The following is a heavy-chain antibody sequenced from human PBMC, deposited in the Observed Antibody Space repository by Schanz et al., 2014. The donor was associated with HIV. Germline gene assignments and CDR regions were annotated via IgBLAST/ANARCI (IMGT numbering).Heavy chain of an antibody. CDR1: TFTFNNYD. CDR3: TKEVPPDV. D-gene: IGHD1-1*01. Sequence: EVQLVASGGGLVQPGGSLRLSCAASTFTFNNYDMGWVRQAPGKGLEWVSGISGNGGSTYHADSVKGRFTISRDNSKNTLYLQMNSLRAEDTAVYYCTKEVPPDVWGQGTTVTVSS. CDR2: ISGNGGST. J-gene: IGHJ6*02. V-gene: IGHV3-23*04.